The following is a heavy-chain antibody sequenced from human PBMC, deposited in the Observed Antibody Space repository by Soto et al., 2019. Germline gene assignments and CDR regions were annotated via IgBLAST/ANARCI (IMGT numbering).Heavy chain of an antibody. J-gene: IGHJ5*02. V-gene: IGHV1-2*04. Sequence: ASVKVSCKTSGYTFTGSHIHWVRRAPGQGLEWMGWINTNTGDTNYAQKFQGWVTMTRDTSINTAYVQLSRLTSDDTAVYYCARSVGASNCFDPWGQGTLVTVSS. CDR1: GYTFTGSH. D-gene: IGHD1-26*01. CDR3: ARSVGASNCFDP. CDR2: INTNTGDT.